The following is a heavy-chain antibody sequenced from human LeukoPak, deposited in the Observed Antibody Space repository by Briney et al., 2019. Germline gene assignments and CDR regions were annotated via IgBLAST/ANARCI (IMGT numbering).Heavy chain of an antibody. CDR2: ISWNSGSI. CDR3: ARGPYYDYVWGSYRYPFDY. Sequence: SGGSLRLSCAASGFTFDDYAMHWVRQAPGKGLEWVSGISWNSGSIGYADSVKGRFTISRDNAKNSLYLQMNSLRAEDTAVYYCARGPYYDYVWGSYRYPFDYWGQGTLVTVSS. J-gene: IGHJ4*02. D-gene: IGHD3-16*02. V-gene: IGHV3-9*01. CDR1: GFTFDDYA.